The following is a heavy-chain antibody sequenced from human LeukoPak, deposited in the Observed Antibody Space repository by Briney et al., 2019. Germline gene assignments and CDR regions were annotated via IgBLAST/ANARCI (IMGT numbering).Heavy chain of an antibody. D-gene: IGHD3-10*01. CDR1: GFAFGTYA. CDR3: ARDPYNTILYRLAH. CDR2: ISANGQAT. Sequence: GGSLRLSCAASGFAFGTYAMSWVRQAPGMGLEWVSSISANGQATYYADSVEGRFTISRDNSKSTLYLQLNSLRAEDTATYYCARDPYNTILYRLAHWGRGTLVTVSS. J-gene: IGHJ4*02. V-gene: IGHV3-23*01.